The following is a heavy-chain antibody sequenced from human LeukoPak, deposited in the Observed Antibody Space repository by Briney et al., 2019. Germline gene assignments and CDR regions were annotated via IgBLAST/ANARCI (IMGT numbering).Heavy chain of an antibody. D-gene: IGHD5-12*01. V-gene: IGHV3-48*03. J-gene: IGHJ4*02. CDR1: GFTFSSYE. Sequence: GGSLRLSCAASGFTFSSYEMNWVRQAPGKGLEWVSYISSSGRTIYYAESVKGRFTISRDNAKNSLYLQMNSLRAEDTAVYYCARVASRGQEDYWGQGTLVTVSS. CDR2: ISSSGRTI. CDR3: ARVASRGQEDY.